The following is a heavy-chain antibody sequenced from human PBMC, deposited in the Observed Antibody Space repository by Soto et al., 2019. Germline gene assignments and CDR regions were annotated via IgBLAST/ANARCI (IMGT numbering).Heavy chain of an antibody. V-gene: IGHV1-8*01. CDR2: LNPYSGDT. CDR1: GYTFTSDD. Sequence: QVQLVQSGAEVKKPGASVKVSCKASGYTFTSDDINWVRQATGQGLEWMGWLNPYSGDTGYAQKFLGRVTLTRDTSIGTAYMELSSLRPEDTAVYYCASGVAAAGTDWFDPWGQGTLVTVSS. J-gene: IGHJ5*02. CDR3: ASGVAAAGTDWFDP. D-gene: IGHD6-13*01.